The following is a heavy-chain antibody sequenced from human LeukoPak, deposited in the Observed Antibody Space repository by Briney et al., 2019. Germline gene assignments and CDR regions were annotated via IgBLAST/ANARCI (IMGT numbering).Heavy chain of an antibody. CDR2: ISGSGVGT. CDR3: AKAARMTMIVVVITSFDY. CDR1: GFPLNDYV. Sequence: GGSLRLSCAASGFPLNDYVMTWVRQAPGKGLEWVSVISGSGVGTYYADSVKGRFTISRDDSKNTLYLQMNSLRAEDTAVYYCAKAARMTMIVVVITSFDYWGQGTLVTVSS. D-gene: IGHD3-22*01. V-gene: IGHV3-23*01. J-gene: IGHJ4*02.